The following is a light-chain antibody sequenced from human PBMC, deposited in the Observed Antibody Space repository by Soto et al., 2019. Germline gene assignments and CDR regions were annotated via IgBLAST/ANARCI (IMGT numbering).Light chain of an antibody. V-gene: IGKV1-6*02. CDR1: QGIGTD. CDR3: LQDFPSPLS. Sequence: ASQMTQSPSSLSASVGDRVTITCRASQGIGTDLAWYQQKPGKAPKLLLYAASTLQSGVPSRFSGNGSGTDFTLTISSLQPGDLASYYCLQDFPSPLSFGGGTKVEIK. J-gene: IGKJ4*01. CDR2: AAS.